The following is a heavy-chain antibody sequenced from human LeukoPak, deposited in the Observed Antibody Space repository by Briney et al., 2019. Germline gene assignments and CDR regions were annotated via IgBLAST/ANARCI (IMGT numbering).Heavy chain of an antibody. CDR1: GGSISSSTYY. V-gene: IGHV4-39*07. CDR2: INHSGST. CDR3: VMRQRDWFDP. J-gene: IGHJ5*02. D-gene: IGHD6-25*01. Sequence: SETLSLTCTVSGGSISSSTYYWGWIRQSPGKGLEWIGEINHSGSTNYNPSLKSRVTISVDTSKNQFSLRLSSVTAADTAVYYCVMRQRDWFDPWGQGTLVTVSP.